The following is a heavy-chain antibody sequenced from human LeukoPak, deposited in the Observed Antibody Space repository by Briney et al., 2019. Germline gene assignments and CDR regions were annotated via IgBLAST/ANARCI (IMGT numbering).Heavy chain of an antibody. CDR2: ISGSGGST. CDR3: AKAGVSPFDWVGYSYGYYVY. CDR1: GFTFSSYG. Sequence: PGGSLRLSCAASGFTFSSYGMSWVRQAPGKGLEWVSAISGSGGSTYYADSVKGRFTISRDNSKNTLYLQMNSLRAEDTAVYYCAKAGVSPFDWVGYSYGYYVYWGQGTLVTVSS. J-gene: IGHJ4*02. V-gene: IGHV3-23*01. D-gene: IGHD5-18*01.